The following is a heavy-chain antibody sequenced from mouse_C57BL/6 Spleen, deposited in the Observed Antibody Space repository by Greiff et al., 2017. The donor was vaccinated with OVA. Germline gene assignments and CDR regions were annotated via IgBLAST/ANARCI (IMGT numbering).Heavy chain of an antibody. V-gene: IGHV1-69*01. D-gene: IGHD2-4*01. CDR1: GYTFTSYW. CDR2: IDPSDSYT. J-gene: IGHJ4*01. Sequence: VQLQQSGAELVMPGASVKLSCKASGYTFTSYWMHWVKQRPGQGLEWIGEIDPSDSYTNYNQKFKGKSTLTVDKSSSTAYMQLSSLTSEDSAVYYCAREGGLRQGGSYAMDYWGQGTSVTVSS. CDR3: AREGGLRQGGSYAMDY.